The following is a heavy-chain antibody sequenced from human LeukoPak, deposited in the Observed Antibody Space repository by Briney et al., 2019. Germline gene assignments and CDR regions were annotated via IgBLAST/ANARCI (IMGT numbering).Heavy chain of an antibody. CDR3: AKWDYAGMTRAFDT. J-gene: IGHJ3*02. CDR1: GFTFSSYG. D-gene: IGHD3-16*01. V-gene: IGHV3-30*18. Sequence: GRSLRLSCAASGFTFSSYGMHWVRQAPGKGLEWLAAISHDGSKKYYADSVNGRFTISRDNSKNTLWLQMNSLRAEDTAVYYCAKWDYAGMTRAFDTWGQGTLVTFSS. CDR2: ISHDGSKK.